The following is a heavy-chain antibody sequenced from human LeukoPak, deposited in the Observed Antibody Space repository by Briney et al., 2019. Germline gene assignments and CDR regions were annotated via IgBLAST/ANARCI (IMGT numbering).Heavy chain of an antibody. CDR1: GGTFSSYA. J-gene: IGHJ4*02. CDR3: AREYCPNGVCYSSFDY. D-gene: IGHD2-8*01. V-gene: IGHV1-69*13. CDR2: IIPIFGTA. Sequence: ASVKVSCKASGGTFSSYAISWVRQAPGQGLEWMGGIIPIFGTANYAQKFQGRVTITADESTSTAYMELSSLRSEDTAVYFCAREYCPNGVCYSSFDYWGQGTLVTVSS.